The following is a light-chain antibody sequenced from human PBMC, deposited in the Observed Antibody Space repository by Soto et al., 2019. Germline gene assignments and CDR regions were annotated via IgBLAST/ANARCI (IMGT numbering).Light chain of an antibody. V-gene: IGKV3-20*01. Sequence: PGERATLSCRASQSVSSSYLARYQQKPGQAPGLLIYGASSRATGIPDRFSGSGSGTDFTLTISRLEPEDFAVYYCQQYISSPPWTFGQGTKV. J-gene: IGKJ1*01. CDR1: QSVSSSY. CDR2: GAS. CDR3: QQYISSPPWT.